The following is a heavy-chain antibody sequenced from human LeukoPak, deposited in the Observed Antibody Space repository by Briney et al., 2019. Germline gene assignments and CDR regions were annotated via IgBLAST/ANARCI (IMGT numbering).Heavy chain of an antibody. V-gene: IGHV3-73*01. D-gene: IGHD3-22*01. J-gene: IGHJ4*02. CDR3: TRRDYYDSSGYSHIDY. CDR1: GFTFSGSA. Sequence: GGSLRLSCAASGFTFSGSAMHWVRQASGKGLEWVGRIRSKANSYATAYAASVKGRFTISRDDSKNTAYLQMDSLKTEDTAVYYCTRRDYYDSSGYSHIDYWGQGTLVTVSS. CDR2: IRSKANSYAT.